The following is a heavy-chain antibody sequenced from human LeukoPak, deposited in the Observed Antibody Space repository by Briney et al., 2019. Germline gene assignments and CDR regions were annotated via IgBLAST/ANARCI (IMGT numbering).Heavy chain of an antibody. D-gene: IGHD4-17*01. CDR3: ASGRGTTRIDAFDI. V-gene: IGHV1-18*01. CDR2: ISAYNGNT. J-gene: IGHJ3*02. CDR1: GYTFTSYG. Sequence: GASVKASCKASGYTFTSYGISWVRQAPGQGLEWMGWISAYNGNTNYAQKFQGRVTITTDGSTSTAYMELSSLRSEDTAVYYCASGRGTTRIDAFDIWGQGTMVTVSS.